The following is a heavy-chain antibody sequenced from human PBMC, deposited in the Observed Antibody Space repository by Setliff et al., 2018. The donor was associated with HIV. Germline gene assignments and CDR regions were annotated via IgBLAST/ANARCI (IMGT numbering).Heavy chain of an antibody. D-gene: IGHD6-19*01. V-gene: IGHV4-34*01. CDR3: ARDGGSSGWYFVLGYSDY. CDR2: INHRGRT. CDR1: GGSLSGYY. Sequence: SETLSLTCAVYGGSLSGYYWSWIRQVPGKGLEWIGEINHRGRTRYNPSLKSRVTISVETSKNQFSLRVNSVTAADTAMYYCARDGGSSGWYFVLGYSDYWGPGTLVTVSS. J-gene: IGHJ4*02.